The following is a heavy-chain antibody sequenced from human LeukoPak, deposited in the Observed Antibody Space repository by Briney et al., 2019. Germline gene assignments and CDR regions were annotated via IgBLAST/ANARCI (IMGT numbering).Heavy chain of an antibody. D-gene: IGHD1-26*01. J-gene: IGHJ3*02. V-gene: IGHV3-21*01. Sequence: PGGSLRLSCAASGFTFSSYSMNWVRQAPGKGLEWVSSISSSSSYIYYADSVKGRFAISRDNSKNSLYLQVNSLRAEDAAVYYCARDRDGGGSFYNAFDIWGQGTMVTVSS. CDR3: ARDRDGGGSFYNAFDI. CDR2: ISSSSSYI. CDR1: GFTFSSYS.